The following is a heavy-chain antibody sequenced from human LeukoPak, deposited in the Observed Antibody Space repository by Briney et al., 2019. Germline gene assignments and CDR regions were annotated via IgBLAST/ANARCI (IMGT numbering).Heavy chain of an antibody. CDR1: GNSISSGDNY. CDR3: AREVYNWFDP. D-gene: IGHD2-8*01. CDR2: IYTSGST. J-gene: IGHJ5*02. Sequence: SETLSLTCTVSGNSISSGDNYWSWIRQPAGKGLEWIGRIYTSGSTNYNPSLKSRVTISGDTSKNQFSLNLSSVTAADTAVYYCAREVYNWFDPWGQGTLVTVSS. V-gene: IGHV4-61*02.